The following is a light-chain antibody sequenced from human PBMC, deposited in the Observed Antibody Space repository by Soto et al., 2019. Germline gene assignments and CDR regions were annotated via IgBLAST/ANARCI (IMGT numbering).Light chain of an antibody. CDR3: SSYTTTSPT. J-gene: IGLJ3*02. CDR1: INDIGSYHY. V-gene: IGLV2-14*01. Sequence: QSALTQPASVSVSPGQSITISCTGTINDIGSYHYVAWYQHHPGKAPKLIIYEVTHRPSGVSNRFSGSKSGNTASLTISGLQAEDEADYYCSSYTTTSPTFGGGTKVTAL. CDR2: EVT.